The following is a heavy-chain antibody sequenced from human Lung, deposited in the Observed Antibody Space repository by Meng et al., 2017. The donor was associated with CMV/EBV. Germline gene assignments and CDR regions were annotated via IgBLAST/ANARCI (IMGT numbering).Heavy chain of an antibody. CDR3: ATEGYYVDDVCSFLAFDF. V-gene: IGHV3-15*01. J-gene: IGHJ3*01. D-gene: IGHD2-8*01. CDR1: GFTFINVR. Sequence: GGPLRLXCVASGFTFINVRMRRVGQAPGKGLEWVGRIKSKPGGGTTDYAAPVKGRFSISRDDSLNTLDLEMNSLEPEDTAVYFCATEGYYVDDVCSFLAFDFWGQGTXVTVSS. CDR2: IKSKPGGGTT.